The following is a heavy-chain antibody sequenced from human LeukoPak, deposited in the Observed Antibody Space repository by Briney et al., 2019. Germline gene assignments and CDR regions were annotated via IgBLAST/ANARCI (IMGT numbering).Heavy chain of an antibody. CDR2: MNPNSDNT. J-gene: IGHJ6*03. Sequence: ASVQVSFKASGYTYTSYVNRVRHAPGHRLEWVGCMNPNSDNTGYAQKFQGRVTMTRNTSISTAYMELSSLRSEDKAVYYCARDARIAAAYQPVGEDYMDVWGKGTTVTVSS. V-gene: IGHV1-8*01. CDR3: ARDARIAAAYQPVGEDYMDV. D-gene: IGHD6-13*01. CDR1: GYTYTSYV.